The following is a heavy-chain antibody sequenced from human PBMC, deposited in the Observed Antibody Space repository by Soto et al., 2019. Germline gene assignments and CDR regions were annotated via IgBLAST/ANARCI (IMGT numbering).Heavy chain of an antibody. CDR3: ARRGSGYDLY. D-gene: IGHD5-12*01. Sequence: ASVKVSCKASGYTLTSYGIIWVRQAPGQGLEWMGWISAYNGNTNYAQKLQGRVTMTKDTSTSTAYMELRSLTSDDTAVYYCARRGSGYDLYWGQGTLVTVSS. J-gene: IGHJ4*02. V-gene: IGHV1-18*04. CDR1: GYTLTSYG. CDR2: ISAYNGNT.